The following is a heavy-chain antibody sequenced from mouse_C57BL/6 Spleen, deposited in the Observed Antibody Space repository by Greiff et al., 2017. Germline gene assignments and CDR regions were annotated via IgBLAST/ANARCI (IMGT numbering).Heavy chain of an antibody. D-gene: IGHD1-1*01. Sequence: VQLQQSGAELMKPGASVKLSCKATGYTFTGYWIEWVKQRPGHGLEWIGEILPGSSSTNYNEKFKGKATFTADTSSNTAYMQLSSLTTEDSAIYYCAYYYSSSYYAMDYWGQGTSVTVSS. V-gene: IGHV1-9*01. J-gene: IGHJ4*01. CDR2: ILPGSSST. CDR1: GYTFTGYW. CDR3: AYYYSSSYYAMDY.